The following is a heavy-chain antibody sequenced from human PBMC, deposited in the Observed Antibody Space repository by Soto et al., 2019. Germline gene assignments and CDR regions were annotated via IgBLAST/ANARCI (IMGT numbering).Heavy chain of an antibody. J-gene: IGHJ1*01. CDR1: GGSISSGDYY. Sequence: PSETLSLTCTVSGGSISSGDYYWSWIRQPPGKGLEWIGYIYYSGSTYYNPSLKSRVTISVDTSKNQFSLKLSSVTAADTAVYYCARAPIQLWEIGYNIAEYFQHWGQGTLVTVSS. CDR2: IYYSGST. V-gene: IGHV4-30-4*01. D-gene: IGHD5-18*01. CDR3: ARAPIQLWEIGYNIAEYFQH.